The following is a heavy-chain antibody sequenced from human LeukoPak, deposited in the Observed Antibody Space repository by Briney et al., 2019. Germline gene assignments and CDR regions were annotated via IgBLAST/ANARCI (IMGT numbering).Heavy chain of an antibody. CDR2: ITSNGGTT. V-gene: IGHV3-64*01. J-gene: IGHJ4*02. D-gene: IGHD4-23*01. CDR3: ARGIRWASDY. Sequence: GGSLRLSCAASGFTFSSYGMVWVRQAPGKGLEYVSGITSNGGTTYYGNSVKGRFTISRDNSKDTLYLQMGSLRSEDMAVYYCARGIRWASDYWGQGTLVTVAS. CDR1: GFTFSSYG.